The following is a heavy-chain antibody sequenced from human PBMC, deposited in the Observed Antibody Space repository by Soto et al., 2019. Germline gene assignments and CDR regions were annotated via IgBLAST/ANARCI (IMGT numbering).Heavy chain of an antibody. V-gene: IGHV1-24*01. D-gene: IGHD5-12*01. CDR2: FEPEDGET. Sequence: ASVKVSCKVSGYTLTELSMHWVRQAPGKGLEWMGGFEPEDGETIYAQKFQGRVTMTEDTSTDTAYMELSSLRSEDTAVYYCAKRATNHDAFDIWGQGTMVTVSS. CDR3: AKRATNHDAFDI. J-gene: IGHJ3*02. CDR1: GYTLTELS.